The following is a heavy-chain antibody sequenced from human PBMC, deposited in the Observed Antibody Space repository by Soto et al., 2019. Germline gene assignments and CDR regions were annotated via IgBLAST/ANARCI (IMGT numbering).Heavy chain of an antibody. CDR1: GGTFSSYT. V-gene: IGHV1-69*04. D-gene: IGHD2-15*01. CDR3: ARDLQNCSGGSCYSSGPY. Sequence: QVQLVHSGAEVKKPGSSVKVSCKASGGTFSSYTISWVRQAPGQGLEWMGRIIPILGIANYAQKFQGRVTITADKSTSTAYMELSSLRSEDTAVYYCARDLQNCSGGSCYSSGPYWGQGTLVTVSS. CDR2: IIPILGIA. J-gene: IGHJ4*02.